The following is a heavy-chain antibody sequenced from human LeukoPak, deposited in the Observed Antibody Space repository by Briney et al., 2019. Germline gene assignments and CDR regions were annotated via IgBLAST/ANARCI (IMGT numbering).Heavy chain of an antibody. V-gene: IGHV1-69*13. Sequence: GASVKVSCKASGGTFSSYSISWVRQAPGQGLEWMGGIIPISGTTNYAQKFQGRVRITADESTSTAYMELSSLRSEDTAVYYCAKIPRMTAEYYYFDYWGQGTLVTVSS. CDR1: GGTFSSYS. CDR2: IIPISGTT. J-gene: IGHJ4*02. CDR3: AKIPRMTAEYYYFDY. D-gene: IGHD2/OR15-2a*01.